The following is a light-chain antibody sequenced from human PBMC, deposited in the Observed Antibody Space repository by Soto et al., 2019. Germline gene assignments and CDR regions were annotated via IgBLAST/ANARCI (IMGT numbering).Light chain of an antibody. Sequence: DIQLTQSPAFLSASVGDRVTITCRASQGISSNLAWYQQKPGKAPKLLIYAASTLQSGVPSRFSGSGSGTEFTLTISSLHLDDFETYYSQQLRSYLKTVGQVTKVEIK. CDR2: AAS. V-gene: IGKV1-9*01. CDR3: QQLRSYLKT. J-gene: IGKJ1*01. CDR1: QGISSN.